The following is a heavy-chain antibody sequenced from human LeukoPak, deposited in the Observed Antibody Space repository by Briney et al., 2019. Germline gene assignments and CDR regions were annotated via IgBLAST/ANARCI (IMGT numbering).Heavy chain of an antibody. V-gene: IGHV3-21*01. CDR2: ISSSSSYI. D-gene: IGHD2-2*01. CDR1: GFTFSSYS. J-gene: IGHJ4*02. Sequence: GGSLRLSCAASGFTFSSYSMNWVRQAPGKGLEWVSSISSSSSYIYYADSVKGRFTISRDNAKNSLYLQMNSLRAEDTAVYYCARVVPAAMRGAFDYWGRGTLVTVSS. CDR3: ARVVPAAMRGAFDY.